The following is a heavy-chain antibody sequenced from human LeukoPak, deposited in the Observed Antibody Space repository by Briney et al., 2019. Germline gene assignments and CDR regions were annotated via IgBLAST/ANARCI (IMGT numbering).Heavy chain of an antibody. CDR2: INHSGST. CDR3: ARGRKGPRITMVRGVSPLENFDY. V-gene: IGHV4-34*01. CDR1: GGSFSGYD. J-gene: IGHJ4*02. D-gene: IGHD3-10*01. Sequence: SETLSLTCAVYGGSFSGYDWSWIRQPPGKGLEWIGEINHSGSTNYNPSLKSRVTISVDTSKNQFSLKLSSVTAADTAVYYCARGRKGPRITMVRGVSPLENFDYWGQGTLVTVSS.